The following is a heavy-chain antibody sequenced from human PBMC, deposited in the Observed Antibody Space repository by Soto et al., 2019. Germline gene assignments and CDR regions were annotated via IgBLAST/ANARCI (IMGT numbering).Heavy chain of an antibody. Sequence: LRLSFAASGXTFSSYAMHWVRQAPGKGLEWVAVISYDGSNKYYADSVKGRFTISRDNSKNTLYLQMNSLRAEDTAVYYCARDSGIVLVVPTYGMDVWGQGATVTVS. CDR2: ISYDGSNK. V-gene: IGHV3-30-3*01. CDR3: ARDSGIVLVVPTYGMDV. J-gene: IGHJ6*02. D-gene: IGHD2-8*02. CDR1: GXTFSSYA.